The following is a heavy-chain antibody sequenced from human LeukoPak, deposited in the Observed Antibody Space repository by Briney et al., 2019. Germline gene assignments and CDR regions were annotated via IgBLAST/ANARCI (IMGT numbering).Heavy chain of an antibody. V-gene: IGHV3-74*01. J-gene: IGHJ6*02. Sequence: GSLRLSCAASGFTFSSYAMSWVRQAPGKGLVWVSRINSDGSSTSYADSVKGRFTISRDNAKNTLYLQMNSLRAEDTAVYYCARDGAPYYYYGMDVWGQGTTVTVSS. CDR3: ARDGAPYYYYGMDV. CDR2: INSDGSST. D-gene: IGHD4-17*01. CDR1: GFTFSSYA.